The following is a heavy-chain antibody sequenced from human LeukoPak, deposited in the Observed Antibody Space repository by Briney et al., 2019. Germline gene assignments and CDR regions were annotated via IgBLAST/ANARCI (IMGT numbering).Heavy chain of an antibody. Sequence: SETLSLTCTVSGGSISSSSYYWGWVRQPPGKGVEWIGSIYYSGNTYYNPSLKSRVTISVDTSKNQFSLKLSSVTAADTAVYYCARDLSLYGEKVYFDLWGRGTLVTVSS. CDR3: ARDLSLYGEKVYFDL. J-gene: IGHJ2*01. V-gene: IGHV4-39*07. CDR2: IYYSGNT. CDR1: GGSISSSSYY. D-gene: IGHD4-17*01.